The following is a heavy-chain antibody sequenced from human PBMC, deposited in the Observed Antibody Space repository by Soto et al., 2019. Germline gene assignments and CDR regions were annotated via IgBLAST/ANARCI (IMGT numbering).Heavy chain of an antibody. J-gene: IGHJ4*02. CDR3: AKDWVGGSNKYYFEY. Sequence: LRLSCVASGFTFRDYGMHWVRQAPGKGLEWVAGISHHGLKEHYADSVKGRFTISRDNSKKTVYLQLNSLRGDDTAVYYCAKDWVGGSNKYYFEYWGQGTLVTVSS. V-gene: IGHV3-30*18. CDR2: ISHHGLKE. D-gene: IGHD1-26*01. CDR1: GFTFRDYG.